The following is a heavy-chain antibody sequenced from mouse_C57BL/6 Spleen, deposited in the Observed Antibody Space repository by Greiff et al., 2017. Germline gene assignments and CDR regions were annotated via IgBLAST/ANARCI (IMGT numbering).Heavy chain of an antibody. Sequence: QVQLQQPGAELVMPGASVKLSCKASGYTFTSYWMHWVKQRPGQGLEWIGEIDPSDSYTNYNQKFKGKSTLTVDKSSSTAYMQLSSLTSEDSAVYYCARSPVVAPRYFDVWAQGPRSPSPQ. J-gene: IGHJ1*03. CDR2: IDPSDSYT. CDR1: GYTFTSYW. D-gene: IGHD1-1*01. CDR3: ARSPVVAPRYFDV. V-gene: IGHV1-69*01.